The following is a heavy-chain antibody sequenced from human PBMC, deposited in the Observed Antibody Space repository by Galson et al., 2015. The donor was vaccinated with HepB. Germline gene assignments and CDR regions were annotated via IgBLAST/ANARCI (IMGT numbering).Heavy chain of an antibody. J-gene: IGHJ6*02. V-gene: IGHV1-69*13. CDR1: GGTFSSYA. Sequence: SVKVSCKASGGTFSSYAISWVRQAPGQGLEWMGGIIPIFGTANYAQKFQGRVTITADESTSTAYMELSSLRSEDTAVYYCAREGSRDYYDSSGYWPMDVWGQGTTVTVSS. CDR3: AREGSRDYYDSSGYWPMDV. CDR2: IIPIFGTA. D-gene: IGHD3-22*01.